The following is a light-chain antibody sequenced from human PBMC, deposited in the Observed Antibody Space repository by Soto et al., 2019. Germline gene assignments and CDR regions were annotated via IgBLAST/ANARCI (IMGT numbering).Light chain of an antibody. Sequence: QSALTQPASVSGSPGQSITISCTETSSDVGSYRLVSWYQQHPDTAPKLTIYEGTKRPSGVSNRFSGSKSGNTASLTISGLQAEDEADYYCCSYAGDSTWVFGGGTKLTVL. CDR1: SSDVGSYRL. J-gene: IGLJ3*02. V-gene: IGLV2-23*01. CDR3: CSYAGDSTWV. CDR2: EGT.